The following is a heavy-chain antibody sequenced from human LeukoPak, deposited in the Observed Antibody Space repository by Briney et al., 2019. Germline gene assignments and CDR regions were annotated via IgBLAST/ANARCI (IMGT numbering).Heavy chain of an antibody. CDR2: INHSGSS. V-gene: IGHV4-34*01. CDR3: AAGCWRYQLVKDWFDP. J-gene: IGHJ5*02. D-gene: IGHD2-2*01. Sequence: SETLSLTCAVYGGSFSGYYWSWIRQPPGKGLEWIGEINHSGSSNYNPCLRSRVTISVDTSKRQFSLKLSSVTAADTAVDYSAAGCWRYQLVKDWFDPWGQGPRVTVSS. CDR1: GGSFSGYY.